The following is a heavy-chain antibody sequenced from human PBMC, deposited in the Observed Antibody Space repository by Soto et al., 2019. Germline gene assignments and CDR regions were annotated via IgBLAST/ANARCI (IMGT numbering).Heavy chain of an antibody. V-gene: IGHV1-8*01. D-gene: IGHD3-9*01. CDR1: GYTFTSYD. CDR3: ALLTIFWPSDYYYGMDV. Sequence: ASVKVSCKASGYTFTSYDINWVRQATGQGLEWMGWMNPNSGNTGYAQKFQGRVTMTRNTSISTAYMELSSLRSEDTAVYYCALLTIFWPSDYYYGMDVWGQGTTVTVS. J-gene: IGHJ6*02. CDR2: MNPNSGNT.